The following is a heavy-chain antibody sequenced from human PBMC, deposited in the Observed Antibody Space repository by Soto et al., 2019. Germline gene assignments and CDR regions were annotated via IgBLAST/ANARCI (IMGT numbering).Heavy chain of an antibody. CDR1: GGSISGGSYY. CDR2: IYYSGST. Sequence: QLQLQESGPGLVKPSETLSLTCTVSGGSISGGSYYWGWIRQPPGKGLEWIGSIYYSGSTYHNPSLKSRVTISVDTAKNQFSLKLRSVTAADTAVYYCARPTNPGTSDAFDIWGQGTMVTAFS. CDR3: ARPTNPGTSDAFDI. J-gene: IGHJ3*02. D-gene: IGHD1-1*01. V-gene: IGHV4-39*01.